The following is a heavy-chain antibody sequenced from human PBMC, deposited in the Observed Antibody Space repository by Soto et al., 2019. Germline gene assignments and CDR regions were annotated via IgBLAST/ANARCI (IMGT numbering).Heavy chain of an antibody. Sequence: GESLKISCKTSGYSFTTYWIAWVRQMPGEGPEWMGMVFPGDSESRYSPAFQGQVTISADKSITTAYLQWSSLKSSDTAMYYCATVTRGFPDHWGPGTLVTVSS. CDR3: ATVTRGFPDH. V-gene: IGHV5-51*01. D-gene: IGHD5-12*01. J-gene: IGHJ5*02. CDR1: GYSFTTYW. CDR2: VFPGDSES.